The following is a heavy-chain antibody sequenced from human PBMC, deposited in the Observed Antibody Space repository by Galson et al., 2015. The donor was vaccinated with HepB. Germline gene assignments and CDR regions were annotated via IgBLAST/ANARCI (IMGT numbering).Heavy chain of an antibody. J-gene: IGHJ3*02. D-gene: IGHD4-17*01. V-gene: IGHV2-70*11. CDR3: ARGQTAVTTVDAFDI. Sequence: PALVKPTQTLTLTCTFSGFSLSTSGMCVSWIRQPPGKALGWLARIDWDDDKYYNTSLKTRLTISKDTSKTQVVLTMTNMDPVDTATYYCARGQTAVTTVDAFDIWGQGTMVTVSS. CDR1: GFSLSTSGMC. CDR2: IDWDDDK.